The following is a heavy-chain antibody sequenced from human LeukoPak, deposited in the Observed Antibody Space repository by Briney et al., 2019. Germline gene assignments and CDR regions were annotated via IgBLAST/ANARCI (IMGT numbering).Heavy chain of an antibody. J-gene: IGHJ6*03. V-gene: IGHV3-9*01. CDR3: ARDSRSSSSKDYYYMDV. Sequence: GGSLRLSCTASGFTFDDYAMHWVRQAPGKGLEWVSGISWNSGNIGYADSVKGRFTISRDNAKNSLYLQMSSLRSEDTAVYYCARDSRSSSSKDYYYMDVWGKGTTVTVSS. CDR1: GFTFDDYA. CDR2: ISWNSGNI. D-gene: IGHD6-6*01.